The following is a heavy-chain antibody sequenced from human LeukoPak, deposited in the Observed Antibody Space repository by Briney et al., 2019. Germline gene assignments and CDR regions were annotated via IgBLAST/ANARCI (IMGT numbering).Heavy chain of an antibody. V-gene: IGHV3-66*01. CDR2: IYSGGST. Sequence: GGSLRLSCAASGFTVSSNYMSWVCQAPGKGLEWVSVIYSGGSTYYADSVKGRFTISRDNSKNTLYLQMNSLRAEDTAVYYCARGTTMIVVDYFDYWGQGTLVTVSS. D-gene: IGHD3-22*01. J-gene: IGHJ4*02. CDR1: GFTVSSNY. CDR3: ARGTTMIVVDYFDY.